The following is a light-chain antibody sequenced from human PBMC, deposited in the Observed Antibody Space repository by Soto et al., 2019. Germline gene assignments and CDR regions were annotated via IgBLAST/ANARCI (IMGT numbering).Light chain of an antibody. Sequence: QSVLTQPPSVSGAPGQRVTISCTGSSSNIGAGYDVHWYQQLPGTAPKLLIYGNSNRPSGVPDRFSGSKSGTSASLAITGLQAEDEADDSCQSYDSSLSGNVVFGGGTKLTVL. CDR3: QSYDSSLSGNVV. J-gene: IGLJ2*01. CDR2: GNS. V-gene: IGLV1-40*01. CDR1: SSNIGAGYD.